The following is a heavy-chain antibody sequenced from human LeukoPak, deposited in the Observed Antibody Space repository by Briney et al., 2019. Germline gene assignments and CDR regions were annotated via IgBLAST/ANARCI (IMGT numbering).Heavy chain of an antibody. CDR3: AREGGGGGMDV. J-gene: IGHJ6*02. V-gene: IGHV4-34*01. CDR1: GGSFSGYY. D-gene: IGHD2-21*01. Sequence: SETLSLTCAVYGGSFSGYYWSWIRQPPGKGLEWIGEINHSGSTNYNPSLKSRVTISVDTSKNQFSLKLSSVTAADTAVYYCAREGGGGGMDVWGQGTTVTVSS. CDR2: INHSGST.